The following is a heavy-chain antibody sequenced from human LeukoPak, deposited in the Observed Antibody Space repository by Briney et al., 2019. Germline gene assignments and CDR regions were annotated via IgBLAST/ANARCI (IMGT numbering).Heavy chain of an antibody. D-gene: IGHD6-19*01. CDR2: ISYDGSNK. Sequence: GGSLRLSCAASGFTFSSYGMHWVRQAPGKGLEWVAVISYDGSNKYYADSVKGRFTISRDNSKNTLYLQMNSLRAEDTAVYYCAKGSGWYSRGLLDYWGQGTLVTVSS. V-gene: IGHV3-30*18. CDR1: GFTFSSYG. J-gene: IGHJ4*02. CDR3: AKGSGWYSRGLLDY.